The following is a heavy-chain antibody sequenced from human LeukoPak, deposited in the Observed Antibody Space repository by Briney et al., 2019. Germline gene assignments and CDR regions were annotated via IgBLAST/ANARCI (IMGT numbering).Heavy chain of an antibody. V-gene: IGHV4-59*11. CDR2: IYYNGNT. CDR3: ARGPFEYYFDY. D-gene: IGHD3-9*01. J-gene: IGHJ4*02. Sequence: SDTLSLTCAASGGSISGHYWHWIRRPPGERLEWIGYIYYNGNTNYSPSLWGRVTFSVDTSKSQLSLNLSSVTAADTAVYYCARGPFEYYFDYWGQGKLVTVSS. CDR1: GGSISGHY.